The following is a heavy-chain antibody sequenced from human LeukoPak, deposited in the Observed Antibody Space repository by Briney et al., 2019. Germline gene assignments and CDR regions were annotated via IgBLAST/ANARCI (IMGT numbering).Heavy chain of an antibody. CDR3: ARDGVRASYYYDSSGYYHDY. CDR2: ISAYSGNT. Sequence: ASVKVSCKASGYTFTSYGISWVRQAPGQGLEWMGWISAYSGNTNYAQKLQGRVTMTTDTSTSTAYMELRSLRSDDTAVYYCARDGVRASYYYDSSGYYHDYWGQGTLVTVSS. V-gene: IGHV1-18*01. J-gene: IGHJ4*02. D-gene: IGHD3-22*01. CDR1: GYTFTSYG.